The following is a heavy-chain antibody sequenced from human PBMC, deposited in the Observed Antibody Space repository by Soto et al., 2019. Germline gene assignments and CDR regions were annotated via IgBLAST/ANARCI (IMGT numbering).Heavy chain of an antibody. Sequence: ASVKVSCKASGYTFTGYYMHWVRQAPGQGLERMGWINPNSGGTNYAQKFQGWVTMTRDTSISTAYMELSRLRSDDTAVYYCARVREYSSSYGMDVWGQGTTVTVSS. CDR1: GYTFTGYY. CDR2: INPNSGGT. J-gene: IGHJ6*02. V-gene: IGHV1-2*04. D-gene: IGHD6-6*01. CDR3: ARVREYSSSYGMDV.